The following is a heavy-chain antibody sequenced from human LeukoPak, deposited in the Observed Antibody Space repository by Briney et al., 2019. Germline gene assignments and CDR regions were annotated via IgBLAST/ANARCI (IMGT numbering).Heavy chain of an antibody. V-gene: IGHV3-30*18. CDR3: AKDITRYGGNAVDY. CDR1: GFTFSYYG. D-gene: IGHD4-23*01. J-gene: IGHJ4*02. Sequence: PGRSLRLSCAASGFTFSYYGIHWVRQAPGKGLEWVAVISYDGSDKYYADSVRGRFTISRDNSKNTLYLQMNSLRAEDTAVYYCAKDITRYGGNAVDYWGQGTLVTVSS. CDR2: ISYDGSDK.